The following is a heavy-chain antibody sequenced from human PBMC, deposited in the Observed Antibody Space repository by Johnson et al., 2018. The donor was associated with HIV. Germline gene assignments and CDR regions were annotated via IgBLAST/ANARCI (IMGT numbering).Heavy chain of an antibody. D-gene: IGHD2-21*02. Sequence: VQLVESGGGLVQSGESLRLSCAASGITVNTNYMSWVRRAPGKGLEWVSVIFSVGNTYYADYVKGRFTISRDNSRNMLHLQMNSVRPEDTAVYYCARVGRDVVTRGGFDVWGPGTVVTVSS. CDR2: IFSVGNT. CDR1: GITVNTNY. V-gene: IGHV3-66*02. CDR3: ARVGRDVVTRGGFDV. J-gene: IGHJ3*01.